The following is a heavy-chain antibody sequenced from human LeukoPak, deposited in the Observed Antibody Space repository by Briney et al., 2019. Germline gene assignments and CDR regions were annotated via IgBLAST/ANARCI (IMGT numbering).Heavy chain of an antibody. CDR1: GYTFTSYG. V-gene: IGHV1-18*04. J-gene: IGHJ4*02. D-gene: IGHD2-2*01. CDR3: ARDEYFYCSSTSCYLASFDY. CDR2: ISAYNGNT. Sequence: WASVKVSCKASGYTFTSYGISWVRQAPGQGLEWMGWISAYNGNTNYAQKLQGRVTMTTDTPTSTAYMELRSLRSDDTAVYYCARDEYFYCSSTSCYLASFDYWGQGTLVTVSS.